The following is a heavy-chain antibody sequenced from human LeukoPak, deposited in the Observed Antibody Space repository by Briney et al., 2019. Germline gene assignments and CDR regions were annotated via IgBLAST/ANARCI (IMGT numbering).Heavy chain of an antibody. CDR3: ARGPSSSWYRYSYYYMDV. D-gene: IGHD6-13*01. CDR1: GGSFSGYY. J-gene: IGHJ6*03. CDR2: IIKSGSA. V-gene: IGHV4-34*01. Sequence: SQRLSLTCAVYGGSFSGYYWSWIRQPPGKGLEWIGGIIKSGSAHSNTSLKSRVTISVDTSTNQFSLKLSSVTAADPAVYYCARGPSSSWYRYSYYYMDVWGKGTTVTVSS.